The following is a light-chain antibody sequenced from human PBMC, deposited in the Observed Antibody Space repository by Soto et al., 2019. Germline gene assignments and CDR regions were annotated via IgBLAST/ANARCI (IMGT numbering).Light chain of an antibody. V-gene: IGLV2-11*01. CDR2: DVT. J-gene: IGLJ1*01. CDR1: SSDIGGYNY. CDR3: CSYAGSYYV. Sequence: QSALTQPRSMSGSPGQSVTISCTGTSSDIGGYNYVSWYQQHPDKAPKVMIYDVTKRPSGVPDRFSGSKSGTTASLTISGLQAEDEADYYCCSYAGSYYVFGTRTKVTVL.